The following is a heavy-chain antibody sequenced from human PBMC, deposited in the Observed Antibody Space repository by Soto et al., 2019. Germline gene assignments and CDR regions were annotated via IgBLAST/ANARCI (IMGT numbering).Heavy chain of an antibody. V-gene: IGHV1-69*13. D-gene: IGHD2-8*02. CDR3: ATSVGIAPTGEDGMDV. CDR1: GGTLSIYG. Sequence: SVKVSCKAAGGTLSIYGVSWGLQAPGQGPEWIGGIIPILTTPNYAQEFQGRVTIVADESTTTVYMELSSLKFEDTAVYYCATSVGIAPTGEDGMDVWGQGTSLTVSS. CDR2: IIPILTTP. J-gene: IGHJ6*02.